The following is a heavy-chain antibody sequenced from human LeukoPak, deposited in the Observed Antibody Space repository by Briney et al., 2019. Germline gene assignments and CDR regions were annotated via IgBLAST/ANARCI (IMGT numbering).Heavy chain of an antibody. D-gene: IGHD3-10*01. CDR1: GGSISGYY. J-gene: IGHJ6*03. CDR2: IYYSGST. CDR3: ARDWGHDGSGSYPYYMDV. V-gene: IGHV4-59*01. Sequence: SETLSLTRTVSGGSISGYYWTWIRQSAGKGLEWIGHIYYSGSTNYNPSLKSRVTISVDTSKNQFSLKLSSVTAADTAVYYCARDWGHDGSGSYPYYMDVWGKGTTVTVSS.